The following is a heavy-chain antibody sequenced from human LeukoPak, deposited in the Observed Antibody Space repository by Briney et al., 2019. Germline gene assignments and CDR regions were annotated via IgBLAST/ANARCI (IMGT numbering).Heavy chain of an antibody. J-gene: IGHJ5*02. V-gene: IGHV1-18*01. CDR1: GFTVSTYG. CDR2: ISAYSGNA. Sequence: GASVKVSCKASGFTVSTYGFTWGRQAPGQGLEWRGWISAYSGNADYAQKFQDRVTMTTDTSTNTAYMELRSLRSDDTAVYYCARDREGYQFQHSAWFDPWGQGTLVMVSS. CDR3: ARDREGYQFQHSAWFDP. D-gene: IGHD2-15*01.